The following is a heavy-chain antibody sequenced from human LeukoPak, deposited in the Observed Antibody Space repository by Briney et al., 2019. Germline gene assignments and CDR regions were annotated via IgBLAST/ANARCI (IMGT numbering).Heavy chain of an antibody. CDR2: IRQDGSEI. V-gene: IGHV3-7*05. Sequence: GGSLRLSCAVSGFTFSSFWMHWVRQAPGKGLEWVANIRQDGSEIYYVDSVKGRFTISRDDAKNSLYLQMNSLRAEDTAVYYCTSRRHCSGAGCFQGLDYWGQGTLVTVSS. D-gene: IGHD2-15*01. J-gene: IGHJ4*02. CDR3: TSRRHCSGAGCFQGLDY. CDR1: GFTFSSFW.